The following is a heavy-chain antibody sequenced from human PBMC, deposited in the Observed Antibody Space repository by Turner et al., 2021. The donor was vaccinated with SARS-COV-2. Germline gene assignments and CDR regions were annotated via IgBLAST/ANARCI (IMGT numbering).Heavy chain of an antibody. J-gene: IGHJ4*02. CDR2: MYYSGTN. D-gene: IGHD3-16*01. CDR1: GGSISSYDYY. Sequence: HLPESGPGVVKPSETLSLTCTVSGGSISSYDYYWDWLRQPPGMGLEWIGSMYYSGTNHYNPSLRGRVTISIDTSKNQFSLKVTSVTATDTAVYYCARRGDYWGQGMLVTVSS. V-gene: IGHV4-39*01. CDR3: ARRGDY.